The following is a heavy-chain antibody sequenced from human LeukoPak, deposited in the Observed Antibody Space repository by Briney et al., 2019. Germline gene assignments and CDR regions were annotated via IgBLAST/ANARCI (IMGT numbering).Heavy chain of an antibody. CDR3: ARDIRYCTSTSCYKDYFYAMDV. D-gene: IGHD2-2*02. Sequence: SETLSLTCTVSDGSISGYYWSWIRQPAGKGLEWIGRVYISGTTNYSPSLKGRDTMSVDTSKNQFSPKLSSATAADTAVYYCARDIRYCTSTSCYKDYFYAMDVWGQGTTVTVSS. CDR1: DGSISGYY. CDR2: VYISGTT. V-gene: IGHV4-4*07. J-gene: IGHJ6*02.